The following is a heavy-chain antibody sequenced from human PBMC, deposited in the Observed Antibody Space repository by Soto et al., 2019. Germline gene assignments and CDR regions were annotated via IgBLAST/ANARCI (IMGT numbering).Heavy chain of an antibody. D-gene: IGHD7-27*01. J-gene: IGHJ3*02. V-gene: IGHV4-61*01. Sequence: QVQLQESGPGLVKPSETLSLTCTVSGGSVSSGSYYWSWIRQPPGKGLEWIGYIYYSGSTNYNHSIMSRVTLSVGTSKNQCSLKLSSVTAADTAVYYCERVWGLNVAFDSWGQGTMVTVSS. CDR1: GGSVSSGSYY. CDR3: ERVWGLNVAFDS. CDR2: IYYSGST.